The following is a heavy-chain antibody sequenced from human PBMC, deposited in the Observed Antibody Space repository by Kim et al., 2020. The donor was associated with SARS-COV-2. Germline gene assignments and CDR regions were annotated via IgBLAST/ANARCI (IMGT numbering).Heavy chain of an antibody. Sequence: SETLSLTCSVSGDSISSRSHYWGWVRQSPGKGLEWIGSISDSGGTHHNPSLKSRVTLSVDTSKNQFSLRLTSVTAADTAVYYCARHPLITDGVYYYYYYGMDVWGQGTTVTVSS. V-gene: IGHV4-39*01. J-gene: IGHJ6*02. CDR3: ARHPLITDGVYYYYYYGMDV. D-gene: IGHD3-16*01. CDR2: ISDSGGT. CDR1: GDSISSRSHY.